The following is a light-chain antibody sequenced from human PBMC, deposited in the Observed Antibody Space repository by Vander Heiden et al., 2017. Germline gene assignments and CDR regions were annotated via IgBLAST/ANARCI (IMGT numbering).Light chain of an antibody. CDR1: QSVSRY. Sequence: EIVMTQSPATLSLSPGEIATLSCSARQSVSRYLSWHQQKPGQAPRLLIYGASSRAAGVPARFSGSGSGTDFTLTISSLQSEDFAVYYCQQNNNWFTFGQGTKVEIK. V-gene: IGKV3D-15*01. CDR3: QQNNNWFT. J-gene: IGKJ1*01. CDR2: GAS.